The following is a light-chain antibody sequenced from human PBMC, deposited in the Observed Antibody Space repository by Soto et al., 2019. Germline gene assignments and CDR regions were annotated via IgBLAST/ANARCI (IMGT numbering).Light chain of an antibody. CDR3: AAWDDSLSGHV. V-gene: IGLV1-47*01. Sequence: QSVLTQPPSSSGTPGQRVTFSCSGSSSNIGSNYVFWYQHLPGTAPKLLIYRNNQRPSGVPDRFSGSKSGTSASLAISGLRSEDEADYYCAAWDDSLSGHVNGTGTKVTVL. CDR2: RNN. CDR1: SSNIGSNY. J-gene: IGLJ1*01.